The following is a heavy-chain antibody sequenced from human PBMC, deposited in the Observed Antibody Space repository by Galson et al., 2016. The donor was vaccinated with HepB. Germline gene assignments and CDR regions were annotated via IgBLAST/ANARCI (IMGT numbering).Heavy chain of an antibody. V-gene: IGHV3-30*04. CDR1: GFTFSNYV. D-gene: IGHD3-16*02. Sequence: SLRLSCAASGFTFSNYVMHWVRQAPGKGLEWVAVISYDGSSKYYADSVKGRFTISRDNAKNSLYLQMNSLRAEDTAVYYCARGMGVVLRVIADLFDYWGQGTLVTVSS. CDR2: ISYDGSSK. CDR3: ARGMGVVLRVIADLFDY. J-gene: IGHJ4*02.